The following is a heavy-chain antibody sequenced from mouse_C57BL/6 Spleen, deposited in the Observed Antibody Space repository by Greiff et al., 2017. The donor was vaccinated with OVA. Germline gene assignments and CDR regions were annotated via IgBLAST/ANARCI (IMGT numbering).Heavy chain of an antibody. J-gene: IGHJ2*01. CDR1: GYSFTSYY. Sequence: QVHVKQSGPELVKPGASVKISCKASGYSFTSYYIHWVKQRPGQGLEWIGWIYPGSGNTKYNEKFKGKATLTADTSSSTAYMQLSSLTSEDSAVYYGAREDGYSYYFDDWGQGTTLTVSS. CDR3: AREDGYSYYFDD. CDR2: IYPGSGNT. D-gene: IGHD2-3*01. V-gene: IGHV1-66*01.